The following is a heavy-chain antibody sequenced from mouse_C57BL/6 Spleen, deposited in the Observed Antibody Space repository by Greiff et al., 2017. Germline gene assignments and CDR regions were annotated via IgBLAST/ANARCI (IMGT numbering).Heavy chain of an antibody. CDR2: INPNNGGT. V-gene: IGHV1-26*01. Sequence: EVQLQQSGPELVKPGASVKISCKASGYTFTDYYMNWVKQSHGKSLEWIGDINPNNGGTSYNQKFKGKATLTVDKSSSTAYMELRSLTSEDSAVYYCARMGDYYYGSSFAYWGQGTLVTVSA. CDR1: GYTFTDYY. J-gene: IGHJ3*01. D-gene: IGHD1-1*01. CDR3: ARMGDYYYGSSFAY.